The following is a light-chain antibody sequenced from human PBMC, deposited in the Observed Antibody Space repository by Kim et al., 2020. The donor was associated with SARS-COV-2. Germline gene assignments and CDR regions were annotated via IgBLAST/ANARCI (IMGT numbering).Light chain of an antibody. Sequence: GQRVTMSCSGSSSNIGNNFVYWHQQPPGTAPKLLIYRNTQRPSGVPDRFSGSKSDTSASLAISGLRSEDEADYYCATWDDSLSGQVFGGGTQLTVL. J-gene: IGLJ3*02. CDR2: RNT. CDR3: ATWDDSLSGQV. V-gene: IGLV1-47*01. CDR1: SSNIGNNF.